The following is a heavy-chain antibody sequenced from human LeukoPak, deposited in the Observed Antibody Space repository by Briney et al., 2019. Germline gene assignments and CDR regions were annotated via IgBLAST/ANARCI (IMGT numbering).Heavy chain of an antibody. D-gene: IGHD3-10*01. V-gene: IGHV3-21*01. CDR3: ARDPAMVRGVIITDNWFDP. CDR1: GFTFSSYS. CDR2: ISSSSSYI. J-gene: IGHJ5*02. Sequence: GGSLRLSCAASGFTFSSYSMNWVRQAPGKGLEWVSSISSSSSYIYYADSVKGRFTISRDNAKNSLYLQMNSLRAEDTAVYYCARDPAMVRGVIITDNWFDPWGQGTLVTVSS.